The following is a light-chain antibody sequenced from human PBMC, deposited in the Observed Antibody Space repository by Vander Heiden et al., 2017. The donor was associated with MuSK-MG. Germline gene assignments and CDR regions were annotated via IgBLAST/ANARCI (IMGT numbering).Light chain of an antibody. CDR2: DVS. V-gene: IGLV2-14*03. CDR3: SSYTTSSTLV. Sequence: QSALTHPASVAGSPGQSITISCTGASSDGVGYNYVSWYQHHPGKAPKLMIYDVSNRPSGVSNRFSGSKSGNTASLTISGLQAEDEADYYCSSYTTSSTLVFGGGTKLTVL. J-gene: IGLJ2*01. CDR1: SSDGVGYNY.